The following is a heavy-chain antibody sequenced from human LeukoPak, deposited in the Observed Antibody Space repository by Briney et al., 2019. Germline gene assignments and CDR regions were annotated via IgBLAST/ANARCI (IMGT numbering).Heavy chain of an antibody. CDR2: ISYDGSNK. J-gene: IGHJ4*02. V-gene: IGHV3-30-3*01. CDR3: ARGEAAGISLLDY. Sequence: GGSLRLPCAASGFTFSSYAMHWVRQAPGKGLEWVAVISYDGSNKYYADSVKGRFTISRDNSKNTLYLQMNSLRAEDTAVYYCARGEAAGISLLDYWGQGTLVTVSS. CDR1: GFTFSSYA. D-gene: IGHD6-13*01.